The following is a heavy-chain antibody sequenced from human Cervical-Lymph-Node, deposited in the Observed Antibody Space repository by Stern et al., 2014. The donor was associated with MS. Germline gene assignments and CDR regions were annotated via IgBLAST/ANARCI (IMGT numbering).Heavy chain of an antibody. V-gene: IGHV3-21*01. CDR1: GFNFSSYA. J-gene: IGHJ5*02. CDR3: ASSIVVVPAAENKGFDP. D-gene: IGHD2-2*01. CDR2: ISSTSTYI. Sequence: EVQLLESGGGLVKPGGSLRLSCAASGFNFSSYAMNWVRQAPGKGLQWVSSISSTSTYIYYADSVKGRFTRSRDNAKNSLYLQMTSLRAEDTAVYYCASSIVVVPAAENKGFDPWGQGTLVTVSS.